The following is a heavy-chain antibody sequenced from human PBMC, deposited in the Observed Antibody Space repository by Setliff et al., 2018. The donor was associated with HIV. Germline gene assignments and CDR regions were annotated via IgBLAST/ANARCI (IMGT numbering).Heavy chain of an antibody. CDR3: ARHSPSDY. Sequence: SETLSLTCTVSGGSISGYYWNWIRQPPGKGLEWIGFIFASGSTNYNPSLKSRVTISLDTSKNQFSLKLSSVTAADTAVYYCARHSPSDYWGQGTLVTVSS. V-gene: IGHV4-4*09. J-gene: IGHJ4*02. CDR2: IFASGST. CDR1: GGSISGYY.